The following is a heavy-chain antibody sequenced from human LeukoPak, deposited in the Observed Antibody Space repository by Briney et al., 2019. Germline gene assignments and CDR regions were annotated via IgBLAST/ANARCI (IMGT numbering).Heavy chain of an antibody. CDR3: ARDSSGYEATGDAFDI. CDR1: GFTFSSYS. Sequence: GGSLRLSCAASGFTFSSYSINWVRQAPGKGLEWVSSISSSSSYIYYADSVKVRFTISRDNAKNSLYLQMNSLRAEDTAVYYCARDSSGYEATGDAFDIWGQGTMVTVSS. D-gene: IGHD5-12*01. J-gene: IGHJ3*02. CDR2: ISSSSSYI. V-gene: IGHV3-21*01.